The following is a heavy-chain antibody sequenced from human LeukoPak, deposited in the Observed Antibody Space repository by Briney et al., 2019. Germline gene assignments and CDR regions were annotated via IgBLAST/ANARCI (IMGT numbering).Heavy chain of an antibody. CDR1: GYTFTSRY. Sequence: ASVKVSCKAYGYTFTSRYIHWVRQAPGQGLEWMVVINPSGCSTSYAQNFQGRVTMTRDTSTSTVYMQLSSLRSEDTVVYYCAREGLQGDFDYWGQGTLVTVSS. D-gene: IGHD3-16*01. CDR2: INPSGCST. CDR3: AREGLQGDFDY. V-gene: IGHV1-46*01. J-gene: IGHJ4*02.